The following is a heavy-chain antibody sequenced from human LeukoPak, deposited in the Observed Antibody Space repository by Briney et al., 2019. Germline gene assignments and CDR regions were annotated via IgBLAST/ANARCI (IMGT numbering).Heavy chain of an antibody. J-gene: IGHJ4*02. D-gene: IGHD2-15*01. Sequence: GGSLRLSCTASGFPFSNYAMNWVRQTPGKGLEWVALISFDGGKIYYADSVKGRFTISRDDSKNTLFLQMNSLTVEGTAVYYCARDPAKGAATYFDYWGQGTLVTVSS. V-gene: IGHV3-30*04. CDR2: ISFDGGKI. CDR1: GFPFSNYA. CDR3: ARDPAKGAATYFDY.